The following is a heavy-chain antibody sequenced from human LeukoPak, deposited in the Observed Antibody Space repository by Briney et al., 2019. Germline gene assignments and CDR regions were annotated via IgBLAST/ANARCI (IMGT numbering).Heavy chain of an antibody. CDR3: AVLHYYAMDV. J-gene: IGHJ6*02. D-gene: IGHD2-8*01. CDR1: GFTFDDYA. CDR2: ISWNSGTK. Sequence: GGSLRLSCATSGFTFDDYAMHWVRQAPGKGLEWVSGISWNSGTKGYADSVKGRFTISRDNAKNSLYLQMNSLRGEDAALYYCAVLHYYAMDVWGQGTTVTVSS. V-gene: IGHV3-9*01.